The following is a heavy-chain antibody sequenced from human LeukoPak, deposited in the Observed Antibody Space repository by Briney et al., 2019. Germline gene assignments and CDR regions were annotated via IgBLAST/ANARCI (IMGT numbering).Heavy chain of an antibody. Sequence: PGGSLRLSCAASGFTFSSYTMSWVRQPPGRGLERVSGISASSGNTYYADSVKGRFTISRDNSNNTLYLQMNSLRAEDTAVYYCARHSRGRWYVFDYWGQGTLVTVSS. J-gene: IGHJ4*02. CDR1: GFTFSSYT. CDR3: ARHSRGRWYVFDY. CDR2: ISASSGNT. D-gene: IGHD6-13*01. V-gene: IGHV3-23*01.